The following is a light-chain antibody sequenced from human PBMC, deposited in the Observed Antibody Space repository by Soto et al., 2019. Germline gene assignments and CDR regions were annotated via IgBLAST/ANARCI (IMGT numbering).Light chain of an antibody. J-gene: IGKJ5*01. CDR1: QSVSNS. CDR2: GAS. CDR3: QQYNNWPPIT. Sequence: IVFTQSPVTLSLSPGERATLSCRASQSVSNSLVWFQQKPGQAPRLLIYGASTRATGIPARFSGSGSGTEFTLTISSLQSEDFAVYYCQQYNNWPPITFGQGTRLEI. V-gene: IGKV3-15*01.